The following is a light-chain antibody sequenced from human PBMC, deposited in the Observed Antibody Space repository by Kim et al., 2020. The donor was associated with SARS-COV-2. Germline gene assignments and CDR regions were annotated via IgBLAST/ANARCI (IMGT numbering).Light chain of an antibody. CDR2: YDS. CDR3: QVWASSSDHVV. V-gene: IGLV3-21*04. CDR1: NIGSKS. Sequence: SYELTQPPSVSVAPGKTARITCGGNNIGSKSVHWYQQKPGQAPVLVIYYDSDRPSGIPERFSGSNSGNTATLTISRVEAGDEADYYCQVWASSSDHVVFGGRTQLTVL. J-gene: IGLJ2*01.